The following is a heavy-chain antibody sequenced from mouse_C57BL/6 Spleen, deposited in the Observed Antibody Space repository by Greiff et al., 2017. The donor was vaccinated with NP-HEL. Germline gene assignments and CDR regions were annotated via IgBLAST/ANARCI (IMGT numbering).Heavy chain of an antibody. CDR2: IDPETGGT. V-gene: IGHV1-15*01. CDR1: GYTFTDYE. CDR3: TPVITTGEGFAY. D-gene: IGHD1-1*01. Sequence: QVQLKESGAELVRPGASVTLSCKASGYTFTDYEMHWVKQTPVHGLEWIGAIDPETGGTAYNQKFTGKAILTADKSSSTAYMELRSLTSEDSAVYYCTPVITTGEGFAYWGQGTLVTVSA. J-gene: IGHJ3*01.